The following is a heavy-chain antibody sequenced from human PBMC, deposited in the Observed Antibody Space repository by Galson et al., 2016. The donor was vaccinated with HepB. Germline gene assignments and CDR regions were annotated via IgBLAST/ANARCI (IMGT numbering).Heavy chain of an antibody. CDR3: ARGGYSGFDI. CDR2: TYYRSKWYN. J-gene: IGHJ3*02. Sequence: CAISGDSVFSTSVAWNWIRQSPSRGLEWLGRTYYRSKWYNNYAVSVKSRITVSLDTSNDQLSLQLNSVTPEDTAVYYCARGGYSGFDIWGQGTMVTVSS. V-gene: IGHV6-1*01. CDR1: GDSVFSTSVA. D-gene: IGHD1-1*01.